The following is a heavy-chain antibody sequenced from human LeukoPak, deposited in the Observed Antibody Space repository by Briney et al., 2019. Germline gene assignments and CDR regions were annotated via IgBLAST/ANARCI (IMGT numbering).Heavy chain of an antibody. Sequence: GGSLRLSCAVSGFSFDDYTMSWVRQAPGKGLEWVALISWDGDNTYYADSVKGRFTISRDNSKNSLYLQMNSLRTEDTALYYCAKGNSIAVSAFFDYWGQGTLVTVSS. V-gene: IGHV3-43*01. CDR2: ISWDGDNT. D-gene: IGHD6-19*01. CDR3: AKGNSIAVSAFFDY. J-gene: IGHJ4*02. CDR1: GFSFDDYT.